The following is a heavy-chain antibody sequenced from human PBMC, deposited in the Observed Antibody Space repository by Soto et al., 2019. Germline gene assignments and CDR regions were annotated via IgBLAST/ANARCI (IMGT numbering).Heavy chain of an antibody. J-gene: IGHJ5*02. CDR1: GGTFSSYA. Sequence: ASVKVSCKASGGTFSSYAISWVRQAPGQGLEWMGGIIPIFGTANYAQKFQGRVTITADESTSTAYMELSSLRSEDTAVYYCARGNVITMVRGVYNWFDPWGQGTLVTVSS. CDR2: IIPIFGTA. V-gene: IGHV1-69*13. D-gene: IGHD3-10*01. CDR3: ARGNVITMVRGVYNWFDP.